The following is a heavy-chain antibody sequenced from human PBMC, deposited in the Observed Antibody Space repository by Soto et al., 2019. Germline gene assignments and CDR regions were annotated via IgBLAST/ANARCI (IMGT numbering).Heavy chain of an antibody. CDR2: IYYSGSA. CDR1: GGSVSGSSYY. V-gene: IGHV4-39*01. J-gene: IGHJ4*02. Sequence: SETLSLTCAVSGGSVSGSSYYWGWIRQPPGKGLKWIGTIYYSGSAYYSPSLRRRVTISVDTSKNQFSLNLSSVTAADTAVYSCARLVLDWAYYFEYWGQGTLVTVSS. CDR3: ARLVLDWAYYFEY. D-gene: IGHD3-9*01.